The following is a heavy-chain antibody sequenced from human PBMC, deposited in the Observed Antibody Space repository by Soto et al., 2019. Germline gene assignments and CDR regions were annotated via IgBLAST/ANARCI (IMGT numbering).Heavy chain of an antibody. CDR3: TRDASRDSSARGWFDP. Sequence: SGGSLRLSCAASGFTFRSFTMNWVRQAPGKGLEWVSTISSNSAYIYYTDALRGRFTISRDNAKDSLHLQMNSLRAEDTAVYYCTRDASRDSSARGWFDPWGPGTLVTVSS. D-gene: IGHD6-13*01. CDR1: GFTFRSFT. J-gene: IGHJ5*02. V-gene: IGHV3-21*01. CDR2: ISSNSAYI.